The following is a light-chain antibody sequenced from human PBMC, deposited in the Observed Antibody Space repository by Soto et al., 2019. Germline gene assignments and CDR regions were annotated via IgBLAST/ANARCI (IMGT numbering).Light chain of an antibody. J-gene: IGKJ2*01. CDR3: HHYGTSPPHT. Sequence: VMTQSPATLSVSPGERATLSCRASQNLRSSLAWYQQKPGQAPRLLIYGASTRATGIPARFSGSGSGTEFTLTISSLQSEDFAVYFCHHYGTSPPHTFGQGTKLDIK. CDR2: GAS. V-gene: IGKV3-15*01. CDR1: QNLRSS.